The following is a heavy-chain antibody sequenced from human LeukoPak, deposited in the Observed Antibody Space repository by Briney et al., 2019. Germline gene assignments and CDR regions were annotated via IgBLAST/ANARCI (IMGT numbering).Heavy chain of an antibody. CDR2: IIPIFGTA. D-gene: IGHD3-22*01. Sequence: SVKVSCKASGGTFSSYAISWLRQAPGQGLEWMGGIIPIFGTANYAQKFQGRVTITTDESTSTAYMELSSLRSEDTAVYYCGCDSSGYHHNNWFDPWGQGTLVTVSS. CDR1: GGTFSSYA. J-gene: IGHJ5*02. V-gene: IGHV1-69*05. CDR3: GCDSSGYHHNNWFDP.